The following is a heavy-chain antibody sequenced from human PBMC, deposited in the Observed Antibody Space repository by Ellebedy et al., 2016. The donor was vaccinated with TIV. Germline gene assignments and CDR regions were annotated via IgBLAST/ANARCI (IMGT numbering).Heavy chain of an antibody. CDR3: ARSPRIAGSYFEY. D-gene: IGHD6-13*01. CDR1: GYTFALYT. J-gene: IGHJ4*02. CDR2: INTDTGNT. V-gene: IGHV1-3*04. Sequence: AASVKVSCKASGYTFALYTMHWVRQAPGQRLEWLGWINTDTGNTKYSQKFQGRVNITRDTSASTAYLELSSLRSEDTAVFYCARSPRIAGSYFEYWGQGTLVTVSS.